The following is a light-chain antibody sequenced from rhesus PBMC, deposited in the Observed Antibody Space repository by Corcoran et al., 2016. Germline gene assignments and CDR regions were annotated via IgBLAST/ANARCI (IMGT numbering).Light chain of an antibody. V-gene: IGKV1-69*01. J-gene: IGKJ3*01. CDR3: QQHDNSPFT. Sequence: DIQMTQSPSSLSASVGDRVIITCRASQGITNWLAWYQQKPGNGPKLLIYRASNLETGVPSRFIGSGAGTDFTLTISRLQPEDIATDYCQQHDNSPFTFGPGTKLDIK. CDR2: RAS. CDR1: QGITNW.